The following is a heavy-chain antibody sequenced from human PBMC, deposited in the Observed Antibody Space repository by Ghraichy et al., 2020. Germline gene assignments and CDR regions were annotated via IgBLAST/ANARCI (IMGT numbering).Heavy chain of an antibody. V-gene: IGHV3-15*01. Sequence: GGSLRLSCAASGFTFSNAWMSWVRQAPGKGPEWVGRIKSKTDGGKTDYAAPVKGRFTISREDSKKTLYLQMNSLKTEDTAVYYCTTGNRRFLEWLTDYWGQGTLVTVSS. CDR1: GFTFSNAW. D-gene: IGHD3-3*01. J-gene: IGHJ4*02. CDR3: TTGNRRFLEWLTDY. CDR2: IKSKTDGGKT.